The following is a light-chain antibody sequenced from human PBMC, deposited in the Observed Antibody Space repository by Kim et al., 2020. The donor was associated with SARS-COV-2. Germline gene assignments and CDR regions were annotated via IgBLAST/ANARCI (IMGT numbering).Light chain of an antibody. J-gene: IGLJ1*01. V-gene: IGLV2-8*01. CDR3: SSYGGNNNFV. CDR1: SSDVGDYDF. Sequence: GQSVTISCTGTSSDVGDYDFVSWYQQHPGKAPKLMIYEVSKRPSGVPDRFSGSKSGNTASLTVSGLQAEDEADYYCSSYGGNNNFVFGTGTKVTVL. CDR2: EVS.